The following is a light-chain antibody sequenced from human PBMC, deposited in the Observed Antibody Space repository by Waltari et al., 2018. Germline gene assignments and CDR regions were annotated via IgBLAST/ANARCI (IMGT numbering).Light chain of an antibody. V-gene: IGLV4-69*01. CDR2: VNSDGSH. J-gene: IGLJ3*02. CDR1: SGRSVHP. CDR3: QTWGTGIWV. Sequence: QLVLTQSPSASASLGTSVKLTCTLSSGRSVHPIAWPQQQPEKGPRYLMKVNSDGSHSKGDGIPDRFSGSSSGAERYLTISSLQSEDEADYYCQTWGTGIWVFGGGTKLTVL.